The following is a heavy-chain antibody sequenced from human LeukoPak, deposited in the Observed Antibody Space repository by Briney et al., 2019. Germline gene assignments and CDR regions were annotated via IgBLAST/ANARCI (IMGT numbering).Heavy chain of an antibody. D-gene: IGHD5-18*01. CDR3: AKDHDVNTPMARPPQFDS. V-gene: IGHV3-30*18. J-gene: IGHJ4*02. CDR2: ISYDGNNK. Sequence: GGSLRLSCAASGFTFSTYGMHWARQAPGKGLEWVAFISYDGNNKYYADSVKGRFTISRDNSKNTLYLQMNTLRAEDTALYYCAKDHDVNTPMARPPQFDSWGQGTLVTVSS. CDR1: GFTFSTYG.